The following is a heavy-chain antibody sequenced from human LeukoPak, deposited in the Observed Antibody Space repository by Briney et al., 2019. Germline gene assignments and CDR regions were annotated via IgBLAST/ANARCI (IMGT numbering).Heavy chain of an antibody. CDR3: ARLRYYDSSLDY. D-gene: IGHD3-22*01. Sequence: SETLSLPCTVSGGSISSYYWSWIRQPPGKGLEWLGYIYYSGTTNYNPSLKSRVTISVDTSKNQFSLHLSSVTAADTAVYYCARLRYYDSSLDYWGQGTLVTVSS. J-gene: IGHJ4*02. V-gene: IGHV4-59*08. CDR2: IYYSGTT. CDR1: GGSISSYY.